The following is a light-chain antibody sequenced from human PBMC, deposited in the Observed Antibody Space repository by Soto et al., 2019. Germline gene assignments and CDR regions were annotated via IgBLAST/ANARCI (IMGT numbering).Light chain of an antibody. Sequence: PGDRATLSCRASQCLSVSYMAWYQQRPGQAPRLLIYGTSTRADGVPDRFSGSGSGTDFTLAISRLEPEDFAVYYCHQFGDSPQTFGQGTTVAI. J-gene: IGKJ1*01. CDR1: QCLSVSY. V-gene: IGKV3-20*01. CDR3: HQFGDSPQT. CDR2: GTS.